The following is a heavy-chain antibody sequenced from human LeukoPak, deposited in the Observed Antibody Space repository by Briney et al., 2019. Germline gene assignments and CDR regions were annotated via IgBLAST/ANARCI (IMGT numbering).Heavy chain of an antibody. V-gene: IGHV1-2*02. D-gene: IGHD6-19*01. Sequence: ASVKVSCKASGYTFTGYYMHWVRQAPGQGLEWMGWINPNSGGTNYAQKFQGRVTMTRDTSISTAYMELSRLRSDDTAVYYRARDRYSSGQRGIGAEYFQHWGQGTLVTVSS. CDR3: ARDRYSSGQRGIGAEYFQH. CDR2: INPNSGGT. J-gene: IGHJ1*01. CDR1: GYTFTGYY.